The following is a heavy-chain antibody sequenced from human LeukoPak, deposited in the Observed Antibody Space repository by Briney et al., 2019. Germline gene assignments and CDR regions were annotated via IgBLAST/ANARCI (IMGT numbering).Heavy chain of an antibody. J-gene: IGHJ4*02. CDR1: GFTFSSYW. CDR2: INSDGSST. D-gene: IGHD6-19*01. CDR3: TRGGSVPATRSFDY. Sequence: GGSLRLSCAASGFTFSSYWMHWVRQAPGKGLVWVSRINSDGSSTIYADSVKGRFTISRDNSKNTVYLQMNSLRVEDTAMYYCTRGGSVPATRSFDYWGQGTLVTVSS. V-gene: IGHV3-74*01.